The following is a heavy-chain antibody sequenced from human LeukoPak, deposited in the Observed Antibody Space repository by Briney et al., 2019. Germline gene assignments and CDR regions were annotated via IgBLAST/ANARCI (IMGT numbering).Heavy chain of an antibody. J-gene: IGHJ4*02. V-gene: IGHV3-21*01. CDR2: ISSSSTYI. Sequence: GGSLRLSCAASGFIFSSYSMSWVRQAPGKGLEWVSSISSSSTYIHYADSVKGRFTISRDNAQNSLYLQMNSLRVEDTAVYYCARDWNSYFDYWGQGTLVTVSS. D-gene: IGHD2/OR15-2a*01. CDR3: ARDWNSYFDY. CDR1: GFIFSSYS.